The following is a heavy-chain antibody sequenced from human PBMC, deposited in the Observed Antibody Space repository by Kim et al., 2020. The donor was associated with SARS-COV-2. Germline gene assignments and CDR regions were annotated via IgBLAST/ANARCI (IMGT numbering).Heavy chain of an antibody. CDR1: GGSFSGYY. V-gene: IGHV4-34*01. CDR2: INHSGST. CDR3: ARAYYYGSGSRRTRQFDY. Sequence: SETLSLTCAVYGGSFSGYYWSWIRQPPGKGLEWIGEINHSGSTNYNPSLKSRVTISVDTSKNQFSLKLSSVTAADTAVYYCARAYYYGSGSRRTRQFDYWGQGTLVTVSS. D-gene: IGHD3-10*01. J-gene: IGHJ4*02.